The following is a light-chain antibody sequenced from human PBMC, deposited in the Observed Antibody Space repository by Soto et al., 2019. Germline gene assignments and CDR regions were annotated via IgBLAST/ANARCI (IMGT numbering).Light chain of an antibody. CDR2: GIS. J-gene: IGKJ4*01. Sequence: EVVMTQSPATLSVYPGETATLSCRASQSLTTYLAWYQQKPDQAPRLLIYGISTRATDVPARFSGSGSGTEFTLTISGLQSEDFAVYYCQQYNKWPLTFGGGTKVDIK. V-gene: IGKV3-15*01. CDR1: QSLTTY. CDR3: QQYNKWPLT.